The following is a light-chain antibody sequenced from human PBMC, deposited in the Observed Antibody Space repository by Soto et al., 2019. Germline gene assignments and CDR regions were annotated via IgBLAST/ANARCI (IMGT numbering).Light chain of an antibody. V-gene: IGKV1-9*01. CDR1: QGMSTY. J-gene: IGKJ4*01. Sequence: DIQLTQSPSFLSASVGDTVTITCRASQGMSTYLAWYQQKPGKVPKLLIRSASTLQSGVPPRFSGGGSGTEFTLTISTLQPDDSCSYYCQHLNGYQPAFVGGTNVEIK. CDR2: SAS. CDR3: QHLNGYQPA.